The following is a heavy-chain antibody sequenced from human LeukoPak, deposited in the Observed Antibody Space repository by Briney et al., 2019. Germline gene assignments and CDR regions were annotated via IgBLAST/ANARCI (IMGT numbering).Heavy chain of an antibody. D-gene: IGHD6-19*01. CDR2: ISGSGGST. V-gene: IGHV3-23*01. J-gene: IGHJ5*02. CDR1: GFTFRSYA. Sequence: PGGSLRLSCAASGFTFRSYAMSWVRQAPGKGLEWVSGISGSGGSTYCADSVKGRFTISRDNSKNTVYLQMNSLRAEDTAVYYCAKGRREYSSGPNWFDPWGQGTLVSVSS. CDR3: AKGRREYSSGPNWFDP.